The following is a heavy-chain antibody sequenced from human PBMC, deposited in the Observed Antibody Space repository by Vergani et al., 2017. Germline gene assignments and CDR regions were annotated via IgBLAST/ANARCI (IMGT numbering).Heavy chain of an antibody. CDR1: GFTFSSYS. CDR3: ARDRVTTTYYMDV. Sequence: EVQLVESGGGLVKPGGSLRLSCAASGFTFSSYSMNWVRQALGKGLEWVSSISSSSSYIYYADSVKGRFTISRDNAKNSLYLQMNSLRAEDTAVYYCARDRVTTTYYMDVWGKGTTVTVSS. D-gene: IGHD4-11*01. V-gene: IGHV3-21*01. J-gene: IGHJ6*03. CDR2: ISSSSSYI.